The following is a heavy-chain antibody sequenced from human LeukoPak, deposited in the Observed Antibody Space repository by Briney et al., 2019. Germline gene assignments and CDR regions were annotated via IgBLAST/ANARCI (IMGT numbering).Heavy chain of an antibody. V-gene: IGHV3-30-3*01. CDR1: GFTFNTYS. D-gene: IGHD1-7*01. CDR3: ARSTGLRPELQPFDY. CDR2: ISSDGGTK. J-gene: IGHJ4*02. Sequence: GGSLRLSCAASGFTFNTYSIYWVRQAPGKGLEWVSLISSDGGTKYYADSVKGRFTISRDNSKNTVHLQMNSLRAEDTAVYYCARSTGLRPELQPFDYWGQGTLVTVSS.